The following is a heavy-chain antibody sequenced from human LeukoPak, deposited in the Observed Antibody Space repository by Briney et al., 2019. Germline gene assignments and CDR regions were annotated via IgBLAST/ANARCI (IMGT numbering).Heavy chain of an antibody. V-gene: IGHV4-30-2*01. CDR3: ARGPPMGYFDY. CDR2: IYHSGST. D-gene: IGHD3-10*01. CDR1: GGSISSGGYS. J-gene: IGHJ4*02. Sequence: SETLSLTCAVSGGSISSGGYSWSWIRQPPGKGLEWIGYIYHSGSTYYNPSLKGRVTISVDRSKNQFSLKLSSVTAADTAVYYCARGPPMGYFDYWGQGTLVTVSS.